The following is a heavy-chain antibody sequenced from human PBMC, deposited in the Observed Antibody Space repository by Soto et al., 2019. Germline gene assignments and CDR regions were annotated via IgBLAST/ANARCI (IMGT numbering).Heavy chain of an antibody. CDR3: AKIIQSGAFDI. D-gene: IGHD4-4*01. J-gene: IGHJ3*02. CDR1: GFTFSSYG. V-gene: IGHV3-30*18. Sequence: GSLRLSCAASGFTFSSYGMHWVRQAPGKGLEWVAVISYDGSNKYYADSVKGRFTISRDNSKNTLYLQMNSLRAEDTAVYYCAKIIQSGAFDIWGQGTMVTVSS. CDR2: ISYDGSNK.